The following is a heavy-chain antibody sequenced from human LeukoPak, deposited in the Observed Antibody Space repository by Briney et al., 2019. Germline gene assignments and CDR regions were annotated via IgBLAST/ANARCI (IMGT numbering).Heavy chain of an antibody. CDR3: ARDQVGAPHY. V-gene: IGHV4-59*01. J-gene: IGHJ4*02. D-gene: IGHD1-26*01. CDR1: GGSIIIYY. Sequence: SETLSLTCTVSGGSIIIYYGGWFRQPPGKGLEWIGYIYHSGSTNYNPSLKSRVTISVDTSKNQFSLKLSSVTAADTAVYYCARDQVGAPHYWGQGTLVTVSS. CDR2: IYHSGST.